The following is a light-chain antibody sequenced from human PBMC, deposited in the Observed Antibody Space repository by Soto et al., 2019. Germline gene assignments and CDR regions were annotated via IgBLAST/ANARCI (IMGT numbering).Light chain of an antibody. CDR3: GTWDSSLSAGGRV. J-gene: IGLJ1*01. CDR1: SSNIGNNY. CDR2: ENN. V-gene: IGLV1-51*02. Sequence: QSVLSQPPSVSAALGQKVTISCSGSSSNIGNNYVSWYQQLPGTAPKLLIYENNKRPSGIPDRFSGSKSGTSATLGITGLQTGYETDYYCGTWDSSLSAGGRVFGTGTKLTVL.